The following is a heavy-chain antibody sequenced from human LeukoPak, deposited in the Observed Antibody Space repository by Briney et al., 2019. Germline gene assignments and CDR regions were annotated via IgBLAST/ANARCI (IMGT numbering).Heavy chain of an antibody. Sequence: ASVKVSCKASGGTFSNYAISWVRQAPGQGLEWMGGTIPIFGTVNYGQNFQGRVTITADESTSTAYMELSNLKSEDTAVYYCARDNSVGDNAWWFDPWGQGTLVTVSS. J-gene: IGHJ5*02. CDR3: ARDNSVGDNAWWFDP. V-gene: IGHV1-69*13. CDR2: TIPIFGTV. D-gene: IGHD1-26*01. CDR1: GGTFSNYA.